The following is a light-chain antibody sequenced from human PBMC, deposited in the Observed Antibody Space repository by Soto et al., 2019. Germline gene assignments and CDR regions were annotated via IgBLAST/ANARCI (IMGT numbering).Light chain of an antibody. CDR2: AAS. Sequence: QMTQSPSSLSAAVGDRVTITFRSSQSISSYLNWYQQKPGKAPKLLIYAASSLQSGVPSRFSGSGSGTDFTLTISSLQPEDFATYYCQQSYSTPQAFGEGTKVDIK. J-gene: IGKJ1*01. CDR1: QSISSY. V-gene: IGKV1-39*01. CDR3: QQSYSTPQA.